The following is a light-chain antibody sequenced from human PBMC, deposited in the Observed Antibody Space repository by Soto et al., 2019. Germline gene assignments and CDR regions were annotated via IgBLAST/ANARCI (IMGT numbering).Light chain of an antibody. CDR2: WAS. CDR1: QNVVYSSNNKNY. Sequence: DIVMTQSPDSLAVSLGERATINCKSSQNVVYSSNNKNYLAWFQQKIGQPPKLLISWASARESGVPDRFSGSGSGTDFTLTISSLQAEDVAVYFCHQYYSTPHTFGQGTKLEIK. J-gene: IGKJ2*01. V-gene: IGKV4-1*01. CDR3: HQYYSTPHT.